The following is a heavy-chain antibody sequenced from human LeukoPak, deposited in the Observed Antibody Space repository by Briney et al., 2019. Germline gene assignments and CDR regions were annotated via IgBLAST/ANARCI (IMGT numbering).Heavy chain of an antibody. CDR2: ISWNSGSI. CDR3: AKAGHGDYIDY. Sequence: GRSLRLSCAASGFTFDDYAMHWFRQAPGKGLEWVSGISWNSGSIGYADSVKGRFTISRDNAKNSLYLQMNSLRAEDMALYYCAKAGHGDYIDYWGQGTLVTVSS. J-gene: IGHJ4*02. V-gene: IGHV3-9*03. D-gene: IGHD4-17*01. CDR1: GFTFDDYA.